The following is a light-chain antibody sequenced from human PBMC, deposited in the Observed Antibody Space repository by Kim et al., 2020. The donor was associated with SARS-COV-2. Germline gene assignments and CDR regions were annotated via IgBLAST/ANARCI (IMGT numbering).Light chain of an antibody. V-gene: IGLV1-51*01. J-gene: IGLJ3*02. CDR1: YSNIGSNY. Sequence: GHKVPISVSGSYSNIGSNYMSWCQQLPGTTPELLIYETYKRPPGIPDRFSASRPGASATLDITGLQTGDEADYYCATWDSSLSAWVFGAGTQLTVL. CDR2: ETY. CDR3: ATWDSSLSAWV.